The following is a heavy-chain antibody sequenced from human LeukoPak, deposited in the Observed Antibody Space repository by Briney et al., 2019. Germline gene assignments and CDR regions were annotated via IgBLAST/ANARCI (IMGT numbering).Heavy chain of an antibody. V-gene: IGHV3-72*01. J-gene: IGHJ4*02. Sequence: GGSLSLSCAVSGFPISEHHMDWVRQAPGEGMDWGGRSQTTKPNSCTTEYAASVKGRFTISSDDSRNSLYLQLNSLKTEAPAVYYCVRVVTTSSGWYHFDNWGQGTRVTVSS. CDR1: GFPISEHH. D-gene: IGHD6-13*01. CDR3: VRVVTTSSGWYHFDN. CDR2: SQTTKPNSCTT.